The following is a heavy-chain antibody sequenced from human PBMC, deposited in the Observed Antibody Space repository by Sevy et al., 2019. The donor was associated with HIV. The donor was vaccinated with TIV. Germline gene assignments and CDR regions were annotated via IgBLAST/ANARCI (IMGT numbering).Heavy chain of an antibody. J-gene: IGHJ4*02. CDR2: IGAYNGNT. D-gene: IGHD6-13*01. V-gene: IGHV1-18*01. Sequence: ASVKVSCKASGYTFTNFGITWVRQAPGQGLEWMGWIGAYNGNTNYPQKFQGRVTMTTDTSTSTAYMGLRSLRSDDTAVYYCARDLLAIEGYSSTWSGGYWGQGTLVTASS. CDR3: ARDLLAIEGYSSTWSGGY. CDR1: GYTFTNFG.